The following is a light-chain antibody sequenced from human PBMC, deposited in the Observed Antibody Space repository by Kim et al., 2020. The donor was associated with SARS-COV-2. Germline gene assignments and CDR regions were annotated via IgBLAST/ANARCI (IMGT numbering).Light chain of an antibody. CDR2: EDS. Sequence: VNITCTGTSTDVGYYNLVSWYQQHPGRAPKLMIYEDSERPSGVSNRFSGSKSGDTASLTISGLQAEDEADYYCCSYAGTNALSYVFGTGTKVTVL. CDR3: CSYAGTNALSYV. CDR1: STDVGYYNL. J-gene: IGLJ1*01. V-gene: IGLV2-23*01.